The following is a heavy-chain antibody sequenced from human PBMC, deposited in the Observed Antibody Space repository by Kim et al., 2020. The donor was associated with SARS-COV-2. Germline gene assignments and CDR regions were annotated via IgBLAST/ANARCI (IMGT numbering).Heavy chain of an antibody. Sequence: ASVKVSCKASGYIFTSYAMNWVRQAPGQRLEWMGWINVGNGNTKYSQKLQGRVTITRDTSASTVYMELTSLRSEDTAVYYCACSSSWYEGKDYWGQGTLVTVSS. CDR3: ACSSSWYEGKDY. CDR2: INVGNGNT. CDR1: GYIFTSYA. V-gene: IGHV1-3*01. J-gene: IGHJ4*02. D-gene: IGHD6-13*01.